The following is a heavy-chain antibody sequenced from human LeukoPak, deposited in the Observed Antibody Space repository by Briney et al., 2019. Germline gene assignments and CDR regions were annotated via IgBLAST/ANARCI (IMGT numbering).Heavy chain of an antibody. J-gene: IGHJ4*02. V-gene: IGHV3-7*01. CDR3: ARHRLQLERRGLDY. CDR1: GFTFSSYW. D-gene: IGHD1-1*01. Sequence: PGGSLRLSCAASGFTFSSYWMSWVRQAPGKGLEWVANIKQDGGEKYYVDSAKGRFTISRDNAKKSLYLQMNSLRAEDTAVYYCARHRLQLERRGLDYWGQGTLVTVSS. CDR2: IKQDGGEK.